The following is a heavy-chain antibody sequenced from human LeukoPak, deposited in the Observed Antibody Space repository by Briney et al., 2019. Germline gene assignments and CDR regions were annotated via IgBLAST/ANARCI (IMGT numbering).Heavy chain of an antibody. CDR3: ARGARGRMGATGY. V-gene: IGHV1-2*02. CDR2: INPNSGGT. Sequence: ASVKVSCKASGYTFTGYYMHWVRQAPGQGLEWMGWINPNSGGTNYAQKFQGRVTMTRDTSISTAYMEMSRLRSDDTAVYYCARGARGRMGATGYWGQGTLVTVSS. CDR1: GYTFTGYY. J-gene: IGHJ4*02. D-gene: IGHD1-26*01.